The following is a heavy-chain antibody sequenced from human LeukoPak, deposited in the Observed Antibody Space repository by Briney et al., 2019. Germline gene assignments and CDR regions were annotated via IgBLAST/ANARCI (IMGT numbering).Heavy chain of an antibody. CDR3: ARYSSSWPYWYFDL. Sequence: SETLSLTCAVSGGSISSGGYSWSWIRQPPGKGLEWIGYISHSGSTFYNPSLKSRVTISVDRSKNQFSLKLSSVTAADTAVYYCARYSSSWPYWYFDLWGRGTLVTVSS. CDR1: GGSISSGGYS. D-gene: IGHD6-13*01. J-gene: IGHJ2*01. V-gene: IGHV4-30-2*01. CDR2: ISHSGST.